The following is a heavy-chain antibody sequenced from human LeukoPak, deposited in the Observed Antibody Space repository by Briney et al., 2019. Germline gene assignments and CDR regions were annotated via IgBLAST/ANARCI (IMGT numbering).Heavy chain of an antibody. CDR3: ARGERYYDFWSGYYQPSSFDY. Sequence: GASVKVSCKTSGYTFISYYMHWVRQAPGQGLEWMGIINPSGGSTTYAQKFQGRVTVTRDTSTSTVYMELSRLRSEDTAVYYCARGERYYDFWSGYYQPSSFDYWGQGTLVTVSS. V-gene: IGHV1-46*01. CDR1: GYTFISYY. D-gene: IGHD3-3*01. J-gene: IGHJ4*02. CDR2: INPSGGST.